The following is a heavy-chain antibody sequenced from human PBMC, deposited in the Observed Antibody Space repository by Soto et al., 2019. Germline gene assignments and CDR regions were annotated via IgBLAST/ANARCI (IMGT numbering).Heavy chain of an antibody. D-gene: IGHD6-13*01. CDR2: IWYDGSNK. Sequence: GGSLRLSCAASGFTFSSYGMHWVRQAPGKGLEWVAVIWYDGSNKYYADSVKGRFTISRDNSKNTLYLQMNSLRAEDTAVYYCARDHGYDCSSWYLPGCFYGMDVWGQGTTVTVSS. CDR1: GFTFSSYG. CDR3: ARDHGYDCSSWYLPGCFYGMDV. J-gene: IGHJ6*02. V-gene: IGHV3-33*01.